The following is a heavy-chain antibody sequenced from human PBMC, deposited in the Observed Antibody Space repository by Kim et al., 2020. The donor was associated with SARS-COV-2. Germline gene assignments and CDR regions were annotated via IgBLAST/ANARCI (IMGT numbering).Heavy chain of an antibody. CDR1: GFTLNSSA. D-gene: IGHD3-22*01. V-gene: IGHV3-30-3*01. CDR3: AREGTCHYGSIGYSDLDG. Sequence: GGSLRLSCAGSGFTLNSSAMHWVRQSPGKGLEWVSVMSSEGLMPNEGNNKYYAASVKGRFTISRDNSKNTLYLEMDGLRPEDTAVYYCAREGTCHYGSIGYSDLDGWGQGTPVTVSS. J-gene: IGHJ4*02. CDR2: MSSEGLMPNEGNNK.